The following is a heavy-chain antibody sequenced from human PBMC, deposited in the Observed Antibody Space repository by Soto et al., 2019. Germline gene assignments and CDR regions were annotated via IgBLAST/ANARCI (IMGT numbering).Heavy chain of an antibody. V-gene: IGHV3-72*01. J-gene: IGHJ4*02. Sequence: GGSLRLSCAASGFTFSDHHMDWVRQAPGKGLEWVGRARNKANSYTTAYAASVKGRFTISRDDSKNSLSLQMNSLKTEDTAVYYCARGLGWTFDYWGQGTLVTVSS. D-gene: IGHD2-15*01. CDR2: ARNKANSYTT. CDR1: GFTFSDHH. CDR3: ARGLGWTFDY.